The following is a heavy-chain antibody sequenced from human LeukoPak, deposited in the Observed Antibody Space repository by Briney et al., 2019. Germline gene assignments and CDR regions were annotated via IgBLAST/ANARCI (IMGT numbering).Heavy chain of an antibody. J-gene: IGHJ4*02. D-gene: IGHD3-22*01. CDR2: IIPILGIA. Sequence: GASVKVSCKASGGTFSSYAFSWVRQAPGQGLEWMGRIIPILGIANYAQKFQGRVTITADKSTSTAYMELSSLRSEDTAVYYCARRYDSSGYKDYWGQGTLVTVSS. V-gene: IGHV1-69*04. CDR3: ARRYDSSGYKDY. CDR1: GGTFSSYA.